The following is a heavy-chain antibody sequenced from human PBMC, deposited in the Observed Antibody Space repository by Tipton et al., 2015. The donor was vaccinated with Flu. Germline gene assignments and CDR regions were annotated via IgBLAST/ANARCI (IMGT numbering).Heavy chain of an antibody. J-gene: IGHJ4*02. CDR3: SKDYFDSSGNYPTLFGY. CDR1: GFTFDSYG. V-gene: IGHV3-30*18. D-gene: IGHD3-22*01. CDR2: ISYDGGNK. Sequence: SLRLSCTASGFTFDSYGMHWVRQAPGKGLEWVAVISYDGGNKFYADSVKGRFTISRDNSKNTVYLQMNSLRAEDTAVYFCSKDYFDSSGNYPTLFGYWGQGTLVTVSS.